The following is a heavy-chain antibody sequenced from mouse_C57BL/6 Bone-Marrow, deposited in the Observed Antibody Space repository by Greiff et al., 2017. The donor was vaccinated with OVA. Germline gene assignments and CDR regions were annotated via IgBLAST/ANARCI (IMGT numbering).Heavy chain of an antibody. V-gene: IGHV1-82*01. Sequence: VKVVESGPELVKPGASVKISCTASGYAFSSSWMNWVKQRPGQGLEWIGRIYPGDGDTNYNGKFKGKATLTADKSSNTAYMQLSSLTSEDAAVYFCERGDYYGSSGYFDVWGTGTTVTVSS. D-gene: IGHD1-1*01. CDR3: ERGDYYGSSGYFDV. CDR1: GYAFSSSW. CDR2: IYPGDGDT. J-gene: IGHJ1*03.